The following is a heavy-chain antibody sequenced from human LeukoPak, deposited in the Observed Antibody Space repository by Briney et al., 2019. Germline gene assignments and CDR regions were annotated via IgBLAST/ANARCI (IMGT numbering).Heavy chain of an antibody. Sequence: ASVKVSCKASGYTFTNYGISWVRQAPGQGLDWIGWISAYNGNTNYAQKFQGRVTTTTDTSTSTGYMELRSLRSDDTAVYYCARVCSSASCYNNYWGQGTLVTVSS. D-gene: IGHD2-2*02. CDR3: ARVCSSASCYNNY. CDR1: GYTFTNYG. CDR2: ISAYNGNT. V-gene: IGHV1-18*01. J-gene: IGHJ4*02.